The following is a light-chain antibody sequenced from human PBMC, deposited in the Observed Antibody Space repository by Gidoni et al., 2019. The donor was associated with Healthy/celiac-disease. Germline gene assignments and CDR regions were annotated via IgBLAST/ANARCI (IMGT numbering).Light chain of an antibody. CDR3: QQYGSSLPT. V-gene: IGKV3-20*01. CDR1: QSVSSSY. Sequence: EIVLTQSPGTLSLSPGERATLSCRASQSVSSSYLAWYQQKPGQAPRLLIYGASSSGSGTDFTLTISRLEPEDFAVYYCQQYGSSLPTFGGGTKVEIK. CDR2: GAS. J-gene: IGKJ4*01.